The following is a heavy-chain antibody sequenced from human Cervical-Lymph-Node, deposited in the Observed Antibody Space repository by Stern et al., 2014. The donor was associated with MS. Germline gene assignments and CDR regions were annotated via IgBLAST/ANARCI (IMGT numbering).Heavy chain of an antibody. CDR3: VHTSLWFGVSFDD. Sequence: QVTLKESGPTLVKPTQTLTLTCSFSGFSLSTIGLGVGWIRQPPGKALEWLSLMYWYDDRRYNPSLKKILTITRDSSKIQVVRTMTNMDPVDTATYHCVHTSLWFGVSFDDWGHGTLVSVSS. D-gene: IGHD3-10*01. J-gene: IGHJ4*01. V-gene: IGHV2-5*01. CDR1: GFSLSTIGLG. CDR2: MYWYDDR.